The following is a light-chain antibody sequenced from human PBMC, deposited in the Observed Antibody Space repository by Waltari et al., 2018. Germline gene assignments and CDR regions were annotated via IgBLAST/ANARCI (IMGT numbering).Light chain of an antibody. CDR2: QDT. V-gene: IGLV3-1*01. Sequence: SYDLTQSPSVSVSPGQTARITCSGDKLEDQYANWSQQKAGQSPVLVIYQDTKRPLGIPGRFSCSSSGNTATLTISGTQSLDEADYFCQVWDTTTAVFGGGTKVTVL. CDR3: QVWDTTTAV. J-gene: IGLJ3*02. CDR1: KLEDQY.